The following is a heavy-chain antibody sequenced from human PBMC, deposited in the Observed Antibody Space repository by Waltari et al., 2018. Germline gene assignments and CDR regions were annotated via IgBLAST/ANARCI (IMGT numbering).Heavy chain of an antibody. J-gene: IGHJ3*02. D-gene: IGHD5-18*01. CDR2: ISYDGSNK. CDR3: AAMVTHAFDI. Sequence: VLLVESGGGLVQPGGSLRLSCAASGFTFSSYGMHWVRQAPGKGMEWVAGISYDGSNKYYADSVKGRFTISRDNSKNTLDLQMNSLRAEDTAVYYCAAMVTHAFDIWGQGTMVTVSS. V-gene: IGHV3-30*03. CDR1: GFTFSSYG.